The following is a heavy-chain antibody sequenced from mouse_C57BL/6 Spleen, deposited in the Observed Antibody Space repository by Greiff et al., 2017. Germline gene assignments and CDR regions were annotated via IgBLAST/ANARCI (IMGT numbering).Heavy chain of an antibody. D-gene: IGHD1-1*01. J-gene: IGHJ2*01. CDR3: TTYGKRDFDD. CDR1: GFNIKDDY. CDR2: IDPENGDT. V-gene: IGHV14-4*01. Sequence: VQLQQSGAELVRPGASVKLSCTASGFNIKDDYMHWVKQRPEQGLEWIGWIDPENGDTEYASKFQGKATITADTSSNTAYLQLSSLTSEDTAVYYCTTYGKRDFDDWGQGTTLTVSS.